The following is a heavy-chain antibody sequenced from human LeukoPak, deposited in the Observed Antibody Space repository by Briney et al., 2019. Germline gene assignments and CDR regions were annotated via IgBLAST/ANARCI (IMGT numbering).Heavy chain of an antibody. CDR3: ARTLRPYWYSGSHDAFDI. V-gene: IGHV1-8*01. CDR2: MNLNSGNT. Sequence: ASVKVSCKASGYTFTSFDINWVRQATGQGLEWMGWMNLNSGNTGYAQKFQGRVTITRNTSIRTAHMELSSLRSEDTAVYYCARTLRPYWYSGSHDAFDIWGQGTMVTVSS. D-gene: IGHD1-26*01. J-gene: IGHJ3*02. CDR1: GYTFTSFD.